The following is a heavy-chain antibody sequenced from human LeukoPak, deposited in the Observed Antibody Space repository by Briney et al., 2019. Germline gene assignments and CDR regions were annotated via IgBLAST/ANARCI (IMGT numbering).Heavy chain of an antibody. V-gene: IGHV3-48*03. CDR3: ARDGIAREYFQH. D-gene: IGHD6-13*01. J-gene: IGHJ1*01. CDR2: ISSSGSTI. CDR1: GFTFSSFA. Sequence: GGSLRLSCAASGFTFSSFAMTWVRQAPGKGLEWVSYISSSGSTIYYADSVKGRFTISRDNAKNSLYLQMNSLRAEDTAVYYCARDGIAREYFQHWGQGTLVTVSS.